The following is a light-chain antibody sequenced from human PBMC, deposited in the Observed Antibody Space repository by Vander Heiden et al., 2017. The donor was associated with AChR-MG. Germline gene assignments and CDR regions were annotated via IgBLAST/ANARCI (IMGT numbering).Light chain of an antibody. CDR2: GAS. J-gene: IGKJ4*01. CDR1: QSVSSSF. V-gene: IGKV3-20*01. CDR3: QQSGNSPLT. Sequence: EIVLTQSPGTLSLSPGEGATLSCRASQSVSSSFLAWYQQKPGQAPSLLIYGASSRATGIPDRFSGSGSGTDFTLTISRLEPEDFAVYYCQQSGNSPLTLAEGPRWRSN.